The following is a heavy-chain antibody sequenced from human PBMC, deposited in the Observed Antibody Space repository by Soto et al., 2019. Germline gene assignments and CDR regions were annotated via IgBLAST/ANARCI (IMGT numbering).Heavy chain of an antibody. CDR1: GYTFTSYG. D-gene: IGHD5-18*01. J-gene: IGHJ5*02. V-gene: IGHV1-18*04. CDR2: ISAYNGNT. CDR3: ARDLAAMVPPDWFDP. Sequence: QVQLVQSGAEVKKPGASVKVSCKASGYTFTSYGISWVRQAPGQGLEWMGWISAYNGNTNYAQKLQGRVTMTTDTSTSTAYMELRSLRSDDTTVYYCARDLAAMVPPDWFDPWGQGTLVTVSS.